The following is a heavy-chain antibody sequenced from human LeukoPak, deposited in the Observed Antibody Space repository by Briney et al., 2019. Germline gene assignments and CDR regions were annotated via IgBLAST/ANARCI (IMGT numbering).Heavy chain of an antibody. D-gene: IGHD3-10*01. Sequence: ASVKVSCKASGYTFTGYYMHWVRQAPGQGLEWMGWINPNSGGTNYAQKFQGWGTMTRDTSISTAYMELSRLRSDDTAVYYCARAKEGRYYYGSGSFDYWGQGTLVTVSS. V-gene: IGHV1-2*04. CDR2: INPNSGGT. J-gene: IGHJ4*02. CDR1: GYTFTGYY. CDR3: ARAKEGRYYYGSGSFDY.